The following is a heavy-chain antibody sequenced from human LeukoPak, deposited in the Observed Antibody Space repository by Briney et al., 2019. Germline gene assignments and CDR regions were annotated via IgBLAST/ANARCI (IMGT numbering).Heavy chain of an antibody. CDR1: GFPFSHYA. CDR2: IGTTGGST. CDR3: VNTHGSGSYNN. D-gene: IGHD3-10*01. Sequence: PGGSLRLSCSASGFPFSHYAMHWVRQAPGKGLEYVSAIGTTGGSTYYADSVKGRFTISRENSKNTLYLQMSSLRPEDTAVYYCVNTHGSGSYNNWGQGTLVTVSS. V-gene: IGHV3-64D*06. J-gene: IGHJ4*02.